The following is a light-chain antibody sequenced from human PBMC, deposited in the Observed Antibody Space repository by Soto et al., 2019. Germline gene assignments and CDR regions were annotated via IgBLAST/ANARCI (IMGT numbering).Light chain of an antibody. CDR1: QSISSW. CDR2: KAS. Sequence: DIQMTQSPSTLAASVGDTVTITCRASQSISSWLAWYQQKPGKAPKLLIQKASSLESGVPSRFSGSRSGTEFTLTITSLQPDDFATYYCQQSRTFGQGPKVEIK. J-gene: IGKJ1*01. V-gene: IGKV1-5*03. CDR3: QQSRT.